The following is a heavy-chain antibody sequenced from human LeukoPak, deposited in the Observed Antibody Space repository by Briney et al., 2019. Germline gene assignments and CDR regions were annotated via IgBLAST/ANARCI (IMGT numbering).Heavy chain of an antibody. CDR3: ARGQFRLSDYDSSAFDY. Sequence: AGGSLRLSCVASGFTFNNYGMHWVREAPGKGLEWVAVMSYDGSNKYYADSVKGRFTISRDNSKNTLYLQMISLRAEDTAVYSCARGQFRLSDYDSSAFDYWGQGTLITVSS. CDR2: MSYDGSNK. CDR1: GFTFNNYG. V-gene: IGHV3-30*03. J-gene: IGHJ4*02. D-gene: IGHD3-22*01.